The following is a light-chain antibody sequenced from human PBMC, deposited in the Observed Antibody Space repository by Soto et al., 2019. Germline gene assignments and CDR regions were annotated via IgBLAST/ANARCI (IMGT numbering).Light chain of an antibody. CDR1: QSVASN. V-gene: IGKV3-15*01. CDR3: QHYNNWPIT. J-gene: IGKJ5*01. CDR2: GTS. Sequence: EIVMTQSTASLSVSPGESVTLSCRASQSVASNLAWYQQKPGQAPRLLIYGTSTRATGVPARFSGSGSGTDFTLTISSLQAADFAVYHCQHYNNWPITFAQGTRLEIK.